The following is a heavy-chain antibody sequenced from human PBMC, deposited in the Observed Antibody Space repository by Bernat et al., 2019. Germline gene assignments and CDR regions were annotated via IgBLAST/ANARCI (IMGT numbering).Heavy chain of an antibody. CDR1: GGSISSSSYY. Sequence: LQLQESGPGLVKPSETLSLTCTVSGGSISSSSYYWGWIRQPPGKGLEWIGSIYYSGSTYYNPSLKSRVTISVDTSKNQFSLKLSSVTAADTAVYYCAIKGYCSGGSCRHYWGQGTLVTVSS. CDR3: AIKGYCSGGSCRHY. D-gene: IGHD2-15*01. V-gene: IGHV4-39*01. J-gene: IGHJ4*02. CDR2: IYYSGST.